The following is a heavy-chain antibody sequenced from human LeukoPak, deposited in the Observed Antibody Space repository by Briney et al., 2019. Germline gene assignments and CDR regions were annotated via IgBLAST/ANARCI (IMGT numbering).Heavy chain of an antibody. Sequence: SETLSLTCTVSGGSISIYYWSWIRQPAGKGLEWIGRIYTSGSTNYNPSLKSRVTMSVDTSKNQFTLKLSSVTAADTAVYYCARDGIYSMGAFDIWGQGTMVTVSS. CDR3: ARDGIYSMGAFDI. CDR2: IYTSGST. D-gene: IGHD1-14*01. V-gene: IGHV4-4*07. CDR1: GGSISIYY. J-gene: IGHJ3*02.